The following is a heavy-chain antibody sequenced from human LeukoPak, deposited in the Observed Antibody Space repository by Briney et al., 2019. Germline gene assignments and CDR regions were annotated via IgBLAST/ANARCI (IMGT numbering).Heavy chain of an antibody. J-gene: IGHJ6*02. V-gene: IGHV4-59*01. Sequence: SETLSLTCTVSGGSISSYYWSWIRQPPGKGLEWIGYIYYSGSTNYNPSLKSRVTISVDTSKNQFSLKLSSVTAADTAVYYCARESYSNYYYYGMDVWGQGTTVTVFS. CDR2: IYYSGST. CDR3: ARESYSNYYYYGMDV. CDR1: GGSISSYY. D-gene: IGHD2-15*01.